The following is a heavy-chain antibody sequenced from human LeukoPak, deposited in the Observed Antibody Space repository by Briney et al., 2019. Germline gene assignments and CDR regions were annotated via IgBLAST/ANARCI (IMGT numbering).Heavy chain of an antibody. J-gene: IGHJ4*02. CDR2: IYSGGST. V-gene: IGHV3-53*01. D-gene: IGHD2-21*02. Sequence: GGSLRLSCAASGFXVSRYYISWVRQAPGKGLEWVAVIYSGGSTYYADSVKGRFTISRDNSKNTLYLQMNSLRAEDTAVYYCARGDSVVTAAYWGQGTLVTVSS. CDR1: GFXVSRYY. CDR3: ARGDSVVTAAY.